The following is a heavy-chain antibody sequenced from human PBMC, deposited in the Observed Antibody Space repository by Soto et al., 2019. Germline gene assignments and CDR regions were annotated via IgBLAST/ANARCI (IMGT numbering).Heavy chain of an antibody. CDR1: GGSISSGGYY. V-gene: IGHV4-31*03. CDR2: IYYSGST. J-gene: IGHJ3*02. D-gene: IGHD4-17*01. Sequence: SETLSLTCTVSGGSISSGGYYWSWIRQHPGKGLEWIGYIYYSGSTYYNPSLKSRVTISVDTSKNQFSLKLSSVTAADTAVYYCARSIYGDYVGVAFDIWGQGTMVTVSS. CDR3: ARSIYGDYVGVAFDI.